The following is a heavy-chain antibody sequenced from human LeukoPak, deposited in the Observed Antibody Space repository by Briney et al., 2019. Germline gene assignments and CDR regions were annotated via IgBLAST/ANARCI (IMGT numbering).Heavy chain of an antibody. Sequence: ASVKVSCKASGGTFSSYAISWVRQAPGQGLEWMGRIIPILGIANYAQKFQGRVTITADKSTSTAYMELSSLRSEDTAVYYCATRDSYCNGGSCYPMVDYWGQGTLVTVSS. V-gene: IGHV1-69*04. CDR2: IIPILGIA. CDR1: GGTFSSYA. CDR3: ATRDSYCNGGSCYPMVDY. D-gene: IGHD2-15*01. J-gene: IGHJ4*02.